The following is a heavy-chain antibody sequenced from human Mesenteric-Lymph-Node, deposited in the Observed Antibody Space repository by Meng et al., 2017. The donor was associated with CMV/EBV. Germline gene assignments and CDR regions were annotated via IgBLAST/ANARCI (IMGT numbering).Heavy chain of an antibody. CDR3: ARTALFSFSWYYFDL. Sequence: GESLKISCAASGFTFSNYEMNWVRQAPGKGLEWVSYITNYGDATVYADSVKGRFTISRDNAKNSLYLQMNNLRVEDTALYYCARTALFSFSWYYFDLWGQGTLVTVSS. J-gene: IGHJ4*02. CDR2: ITNYGDAT. V-gene: IGHV3-48*03. D-gene: IGHD5-18*01. CDR1: GFTFSNYE.